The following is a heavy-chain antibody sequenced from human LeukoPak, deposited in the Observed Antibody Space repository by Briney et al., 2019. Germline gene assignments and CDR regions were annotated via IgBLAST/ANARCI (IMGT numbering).Heavy chain of an antibody. D-gene: IGHD6-19*01. CDR2: IVVGSGNI. CDR1: GFTFTSSA. CDR3: AADPYSSGPNHYYFDY. J-gene: IGHJ4*02. V-gene: IGHV1-58*01. Sequence: GASVKVSCKASGFTFTSSAVQWVRQARGQRLEWIGWIVVGSGNINYAQKFQERVTITRDMSTSTAYMELSSLRSEDTAVYYCAADPYSSGPNHYYFDYWGQGTLVTVSS.